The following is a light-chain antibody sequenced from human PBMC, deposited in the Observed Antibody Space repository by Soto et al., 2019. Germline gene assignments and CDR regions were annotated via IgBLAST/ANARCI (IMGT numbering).Light chain of an antibody. CDR3: AAWDDSLNGNVV. Sequence: QLVLTQPPSASGTPGQRVSISCSGSSSNIGSNTVNWYQQVPGTAPKLLIYRSNQRPSGVPDRFSGSKSGTSASLAISGLQSEDEADYYCAAWDDSLNGNVVFGGGTKLTVL. V-gene: IGLV1-44*01. J-gene: IGLJ2*01. CDR1: SSNIGSNT. CDR2: RSN.